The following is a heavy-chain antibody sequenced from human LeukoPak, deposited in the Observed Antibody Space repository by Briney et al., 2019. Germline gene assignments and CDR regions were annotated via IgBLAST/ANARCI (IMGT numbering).Heavy chain of an antibody. J-gene: IGHJ4*02. V-gene: IGHV3-7*05. D-gene: IGHD5/OR15-5a*01. Sequence: GGSLRLSCAASGFTFSSYWMSWVREAPGKGLEWVANIKQDGSERYYVDSVRGRFTISRDNAKNSLYLQMNSLRAEDTAVYYCAREDVDIASTPLCDYWGQGALVTVSS. CDR2: IKQDGSER. CDR1: GFTFSSYW. CDR3: AREDVDIASTPLCDY.